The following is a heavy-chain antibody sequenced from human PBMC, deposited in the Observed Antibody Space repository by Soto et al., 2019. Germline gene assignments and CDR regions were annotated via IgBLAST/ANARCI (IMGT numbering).Heavy chain of an antibody. D-gene: IGHD3-16*02. CDR3: ARHPPYRPFAF. J-gene: IGHJ4*02. CDR1: GDSLSAGPYH. Sequence: QLQLQESGPGLVKPSETLSLTCSVSGDSLSAGPYHWGWIRQPPGKGLEWIGNVYNSGSTSYSPSLKSRVTISVETSKNQFSLRLTSVTAADTAVYFCARHPPYRPFAFWGQGTLVTVSS. CDR2: VYNSGST. V-gene: IGHV4-39*01.